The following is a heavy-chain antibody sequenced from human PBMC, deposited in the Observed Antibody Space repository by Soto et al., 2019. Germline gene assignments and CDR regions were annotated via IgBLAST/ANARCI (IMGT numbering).Heavy chain of an antibody. CDR1: GGSISSGDYY. J-gene: IGHJ5*02. Sequence: SETLSLTCTVSGGSISSGDYYWSWIRQPPGKGLEWIGYIYYSGSTYYNPSLKSRVTISVDTSKNQFSLKLSSVTAADTAVYYCARDRPATRLFNYYGSGSGWFDPWGQGTLVTVCS. V-gene: IGHV4-30-4*01. CDR2: IYYSGST. CDR3: ARDRPATRLFNYYGSGSGWFDP. D-gene: IGHD3-10*01.